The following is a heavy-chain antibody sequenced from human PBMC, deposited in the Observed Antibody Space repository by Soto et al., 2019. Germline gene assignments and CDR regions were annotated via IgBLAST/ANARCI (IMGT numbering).Heavy chain of an antibody. D-gene: IGHD6-6*01. CDR1: SGSFSGYY. CDR3: ARAPKVSGSSQTRPDF. V-gene: IGHV4-34*01. J-gene: IGHJ4*02. CDR2: ISQSGNT. Sequence: SSETLSLTCSIYSGSFSGYYWSWIRQPPGKGLEWIGEISQSGNTNYSPSLKSRVSISIDTSKKQFSLNLASVSAADTAVYYCARAPKVSGSSQTRPDFWGQGTLVTVSS.